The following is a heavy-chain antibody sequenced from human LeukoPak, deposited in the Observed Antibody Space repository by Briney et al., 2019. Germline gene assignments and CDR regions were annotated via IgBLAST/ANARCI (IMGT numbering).Heavy chain of an antibody. V-gene: IGHV5-51*01. J-gene: IGHJ4*02. CDR1: GYIFTSYW. CDR3: ARRDDYGGYYFDY. D-gene: IGHD4-23*01. Sequence: GESLKISCKGSGYIFTSYWIGWVRQVPGKGLEWMGIIYPGDSDTTYSPSFQGQVTISADKSISTAYLQWSSLKALDTAMYYCARRDDYGGYYFDYWGQGTLVTVSS. CDR2: IYPGDSDT.